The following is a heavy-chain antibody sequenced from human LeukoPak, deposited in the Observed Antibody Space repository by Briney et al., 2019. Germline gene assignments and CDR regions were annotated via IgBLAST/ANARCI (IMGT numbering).Heavy chain of an antibody. CDR3: AKIGYYCSCGPRDPCDY. V-gene: IGHV4-34*01. J-gene: IGHJ4*01. CDR2: INHSGST. Sequence: SETLSLTCAVYGGSFSGYYWSWIRQPPGKGLEWIGEINHSGSTNYNPSLKSRVTISVDTSKNQFSLKLSSVTAADTAVYYCAKIGYYCSCGPRDPCDYWGQGTLVNVSS. D-gene: IGHD2-15*01. CDR1: GGSFSGYY.